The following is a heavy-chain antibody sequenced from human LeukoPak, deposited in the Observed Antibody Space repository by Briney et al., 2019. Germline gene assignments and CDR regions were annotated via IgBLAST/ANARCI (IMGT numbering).Heavy chain of an antibody. Sequence: SETLSLTCTVSGGSVSSDTYYWSWIRQPPEKGLEWIGYMYYSGSTNYNPSLKSRATISVDTSKNQFSLKLSSVTAADTAVYYCARGSVASYYFDSSGPWGQGALVIVSS. J-gene: IGHJ5*02. V-gene: IGHV4-61*01. CDR1: GGSVSSDTYY. CDR2: MYYSGST. CDR3: ARGSVASYYFDSSGP. D-gene: IGHD3-22*01.